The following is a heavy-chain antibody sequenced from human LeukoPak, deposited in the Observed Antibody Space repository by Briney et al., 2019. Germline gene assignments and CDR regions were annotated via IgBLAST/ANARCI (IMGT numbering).Heavy chain of an antibody. D-gene: IGHD3-22*01. V-gene: IGHV1-2*02. Sequence: ASVRISCKASGYTFTGYYMHWVRQAPGQGLEWMGWINPTSGGTNYAQKFQGRVTMNRDTSISTAYMELSRLRSDDTAVYYCARSKGLYYDSSGYGDYWGQGTLVTVCS. CDR3: ARSKGLYYDSSGYGDY. CDR2: INPTSGGT. J-gene: IGHJ4*02. CDR1: GYTFTGYY.